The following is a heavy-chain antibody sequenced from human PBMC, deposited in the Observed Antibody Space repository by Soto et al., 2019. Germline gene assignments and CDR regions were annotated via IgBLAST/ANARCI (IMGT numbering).Heavy chain of an antibody. V-gene: IGHV3-30*18. Sequence: GGPLRLSCAASGFTFSSYGMHWVRQAPGKGLEWVAVISYDGSNKYYADSVKGRFTISRDNSKNTLYLQMNSLRAEDTAVYYCAKGITVFGVPSAIKEWGQGTLVTVSS. J-gene: IGHJ4*02. CDR2: ISYDGSNK. D-gene: IGHD3-3*01. CDR1: GFTFSSYG. CDR3: AKGITVFGVPSAIKE.